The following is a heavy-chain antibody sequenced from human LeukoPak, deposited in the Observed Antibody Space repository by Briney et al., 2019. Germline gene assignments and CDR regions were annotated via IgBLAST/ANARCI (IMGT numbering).Heavy chain of an antibody. CDR3: ARGTRSGWDSGWFDP. V-gene: IGHV1-46*01. Sequence: ASVTVSCTASGYTFTSYYMHWVRQAPGQGLEWMGIINPSGGSTSYAQKFQGRVTMTRDTSTSSVYMELSSLRSEDTAVYYCARGTRSGWDSGWFDPWGQGTLVTVSS. CDR2: INPSGGST. D-gene: IGHD6-19*01. J-gene: IGHJ5*02. CDR1: GYTFTSYY.